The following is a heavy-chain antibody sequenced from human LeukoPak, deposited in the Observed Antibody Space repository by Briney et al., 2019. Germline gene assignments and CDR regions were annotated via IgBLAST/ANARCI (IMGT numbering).Heavy chain of an antibody. Sequence: SEILSLTCTVSGGSISSSNYYWGWIRQPPGKGLEWIGSIYYSGSTYYNPSLNSRVTISADPSKNPFSLKLSSVTAADTAVYYCARSDRGTGRFDYCGQGTLVTVSS. D-gene: IGHD3-22*01. J-gene: IGHJ4*02. CDR1: GGSISSSNYY. V-gene: IGHV4-39*01. CDR2: IYYSGST. CDR3: ARSDRGTGRFDY.